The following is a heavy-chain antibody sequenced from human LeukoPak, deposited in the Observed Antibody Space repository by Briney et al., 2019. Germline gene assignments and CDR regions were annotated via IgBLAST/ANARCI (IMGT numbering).Heavy chain of an antibody. D-gene: IGHD3-10*01. CDR1: GFSFSTYA. Sequence: GGSQRLSCAASGFSFSTYAMSWVRQAPGKGLEWVSGISGSGVDTHYADSVKGHFRISRDNAKNTLYLQLNSLRAEDTAVYYCASGTYRLGDYWGLGTLVTVSS. J-gene: IGHJ4*02. V-gene: IGHV3-23*01. CDR2: ISGSGVDT. CDR3: ASGTYRLGDY.